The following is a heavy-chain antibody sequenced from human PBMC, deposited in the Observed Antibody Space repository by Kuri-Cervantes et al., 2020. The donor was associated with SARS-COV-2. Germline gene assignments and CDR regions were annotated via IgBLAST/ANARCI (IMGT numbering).Heavy chain of an antibody. V-gene: IGHV3-11*06. J-gene: IGHJ5*01. CDR2: ISSSSSYT. D-gene: IGHD5-12*01. Sequence: GESLKISCAASGFTFSSYAMSWIRQAPGKGLEWVSYISSSSSYTNYADSVKGRFTISRDNAKNSLYLQMNSLRAEDTAVYYCARDRKVATGGFLISHWFDPWGQGTPVTVSS. CDR3: ARDRKVATGGFLISHWFDP. CDR1: GFTFSSYA.